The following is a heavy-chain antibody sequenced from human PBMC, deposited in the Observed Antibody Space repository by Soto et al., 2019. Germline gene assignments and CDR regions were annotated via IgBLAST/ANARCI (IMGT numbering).Heavy chain of an antibody. D-gene: IGHD3-22*01. Sequence: QVQLQESGPGLVKPSQTLSLTCTVSGASISGGDYYWTWIRQPPGKGLEWIGSIYYTGNTSSNPSLESRLSISVDPSNNQFALRLTSVTAPDTAIYYCARATYDSSTDYLDYWGQGTLVTVSS. J-gene: IGHJ4*02. V-gene: IGHV4-30-4*01. CDR1: GASISGGDYY. CDR2: IYYTGNT. CDR3: ARATYDSSTDYLDY.